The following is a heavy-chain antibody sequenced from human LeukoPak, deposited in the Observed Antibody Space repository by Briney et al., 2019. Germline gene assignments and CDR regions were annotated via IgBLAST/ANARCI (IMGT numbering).Heavy chain of an antibody. V-gene: IGHV4-34*01. CDR1: GGSFSGYY. D-gene: IGHD1-26*01. CDR2: INHSGST. Sequence: SETLSLTCAVYGGSFSGYYWSWIRQPPGKGLEWIGEINHSGSTNYNPSPKSRATISVDTSKNQFSLKLSSVTAADTAVYYCARGGNVGLSYWGQGTLVTVSS. J-gene: IGHJ4*02. CDR3: ARGGNVGLSY.